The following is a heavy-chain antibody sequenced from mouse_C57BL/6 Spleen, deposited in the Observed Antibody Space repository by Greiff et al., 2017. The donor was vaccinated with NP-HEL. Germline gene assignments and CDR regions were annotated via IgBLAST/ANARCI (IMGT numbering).Heavy chain of an antibody. J-gene: IGHJ2*01. CDR1: GYSFTDYY. Sequence: EVQLKESGPGLVKPGASVSISCEASGYSFTDYYLNCLKQSNGKSLEWIGVINPNYGTTSYNQKFKVKATLTVDQSSSTAYMHLNSLTSEYSADYYCASSVTTLLPQDYWRQGTTLSVSS. CDR3: ASSVTTLLPQDY. CDR2: INPNYGTT. V-gene: IGHV1-39*01. D-gene: IGHD2-5*01.